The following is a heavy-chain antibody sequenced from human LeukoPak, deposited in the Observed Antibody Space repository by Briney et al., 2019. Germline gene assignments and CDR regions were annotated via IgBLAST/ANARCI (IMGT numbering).Heavy chain of an antibody. J-gene: IGHJ5*02. CDR3: ARGPSPYDSSGHNWLDP. D-gene: IGHD3-22*01. Sequence: KPGGSLRLSCAASGFTFSSYNMNWVRQAPGKGLEWVSSISSSSIFIFYADSVKGRFTISRDNAKNSLYLHMNSLRAEDTAVYYCARGPSPYDSSGHNWLDPWGQGALVTVSS. CDR1: GFTFSSYN. V-gene: IGHV3-21*01. CDR2: ISSSSIFI.